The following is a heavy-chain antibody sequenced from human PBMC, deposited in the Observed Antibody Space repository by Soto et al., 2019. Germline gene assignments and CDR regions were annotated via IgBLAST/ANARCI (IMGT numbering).Heavy chain of an antibody. CDR2: INGGNGYA. Sequence: QVQLVQSGAEVKKPGASVKVSCKASGYTFAGYAMHLVRQAPGQRLEWMGWINGGNGYAKYSQKFQGRVTITRDTSASTAYMELSSLTSEDTAVYYCARGLYSNPHFDYWGQGTLVTVSS. CDR1: GYTFAGYA. J-gene: IGHJ4*02. D-gene: IGHD4-4*01. V-gene: IGHV1-3*01. CDR3: ARGLYSNPHFDY.